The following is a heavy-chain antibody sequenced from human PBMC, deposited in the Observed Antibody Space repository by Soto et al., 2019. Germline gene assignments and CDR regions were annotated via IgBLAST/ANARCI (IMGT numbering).Heavy chain of an antibody. CDR2: ITDDGSNK. Sequence: SGGSLRLSCASSGFNFSSYGMHWVRQAPGKGLEWVAVITDDGSNKYYADSVKGRFTISRDNSKNTLYLQMNSLRAEDTAVYYCARELDSPYYYYGMDVWGQGTTVTVSS. CDR1: GFNFSSYG. D-gene: IGHD2-2*03. J-gene: IGHJ6*02. CDR3: ARELDSPYYYYGMDV. V-gene: IGHV3-30*03.